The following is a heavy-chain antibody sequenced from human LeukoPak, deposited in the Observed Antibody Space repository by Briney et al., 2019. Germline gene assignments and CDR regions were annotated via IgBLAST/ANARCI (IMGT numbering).Heavy chain of an antibody. CDR1: GGSFSGYY. CDR3: ARGRYCSSTSCYDNWFDP. J-gene: IGHJ5*02. Sequence: PSETLSLTCAVYGGSFSGYYWSWIRQPRGKGLEWIGEIHHSGSTNYNPSLKSRVTISVDTSKNQFSLKLSSVTAADTAVYYCARGRYCSSTSCYDNWFDPWGQGTLVTVSS. CDR2: IHHSGST. V-gene: IGHV4-34*01. D-gene: IGHD2-2*01.